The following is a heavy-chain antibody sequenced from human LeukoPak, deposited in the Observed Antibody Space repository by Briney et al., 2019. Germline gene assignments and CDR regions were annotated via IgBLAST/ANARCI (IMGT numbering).Heavy chain of an antibody. J-gene: IGHJ4*02. Sequence: GGSLRLSCAASGFTFSSYWMSWVRQAPGKGLEWVTNIKQDGSEKYYVDSVKGRFTISRDNAKNSLYLQMNSLRAEDTAVYYCASTWGSVDYFDYWGQGTLVTVSS. CDR1: GFTFSSYW. CDR3: ASTWGSVDYFDY. CDR2: IKQDGSEK. V-gene: IGHV3-7*03. D-gene: IGHD3-16*01.